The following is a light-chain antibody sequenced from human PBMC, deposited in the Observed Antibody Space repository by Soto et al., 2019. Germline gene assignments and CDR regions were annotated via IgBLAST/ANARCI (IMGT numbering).Light chain of an antibody. CDR1: QTINSW. CDR3: QQYSSYSPLT. J-gene: IGKJ4*01. CDR2: DAS. V-gene: IGKV1-5*01. Sequence: DIQMTQSPSTLSASVGDRVTITCRASQTINSWLAWYQQKPGKAPNLLIYDASSLESGVPSRFSGSGSGTEFTLTISSLQPDDFATYYCQQYSSYSPLTFGGGTKVEIK.